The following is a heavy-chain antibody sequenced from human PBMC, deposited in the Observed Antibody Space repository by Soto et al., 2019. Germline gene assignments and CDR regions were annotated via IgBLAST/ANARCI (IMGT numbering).Heavy chain of an antibody. J-gene: IGHJ5*02. Sequence: QVQLVQSGAEVKKPGSSVKVSCKASGGTFSTYTITWVRQAPVRGLEWMGRIIPIIGIINYAQKFQGRVTISADKFTGTAYMELTGLISDDTAVYYCAGDPDSHYNDSHASSYPWGQGTLVTVSS. CDR2: IIPIIGII. CDR1: GGTFSTYT. CDR3: AGDPDSHYNDSHASSYP. D-gene: IGHD4-4*01. V-gene: IGHV1-69*08.